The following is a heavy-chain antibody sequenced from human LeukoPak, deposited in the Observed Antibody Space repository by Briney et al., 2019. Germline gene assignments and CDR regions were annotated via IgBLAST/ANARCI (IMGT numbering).Heavy chain of an antibody. Sequence: GASLKVSCKTSAYTFTSYAMHWVRQAPGERLEWMGWINAGNGNTKYSQQFQGSVTITTDTSASTAYIELSSMRSADIPVYYCARATIAGAGTEFDYWGQGTLVSVSS. CDR1: AYTFTSYA. V-gene: IGHV1-3*03. CDR3: ARATIAGAGTEFDY. D-gene: IGHD6-19*01. CDR2: INAGNGNT. J-gene: IGHJ4*02.